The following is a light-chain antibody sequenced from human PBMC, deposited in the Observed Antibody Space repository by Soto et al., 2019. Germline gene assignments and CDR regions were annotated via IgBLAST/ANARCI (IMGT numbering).Light chain of an antibody. CDR3: QQYDNWPRT. CDR2: GAS. CDR1: QSVSSN. V-gene: IGKV3-15*01. J-gene: IGKJ1*01. Sequence: EIVMTQSPATLSVSPLEIATLSCRASQSVSSNLAWYQQKPGQAPRLLIYGASTRATGIPARFSGSGSGTEFTLTISSLQSEDFAFYYCQQYDNWPRTFGQGTKVDIK.